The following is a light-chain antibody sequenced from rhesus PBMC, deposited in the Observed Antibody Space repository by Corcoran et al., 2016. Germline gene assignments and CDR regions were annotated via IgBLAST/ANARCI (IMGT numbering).Light chain of an antibody. CDR3: LQHNSYPYS. V-gene: IGKV1-28*03. CDR1: QGISSS. Sequence: DIQMTQSPSSLSASVGATVTITCRASQGISSSLDWFKQKPGKAPKLLIYSESSLARGVPSRFSGGGSGTDFTLPISSLQPEEFAGYCCLQHNSYPYSFGQGTKVEIK. J-gene: IGKJ2*01. CDR2: SES.